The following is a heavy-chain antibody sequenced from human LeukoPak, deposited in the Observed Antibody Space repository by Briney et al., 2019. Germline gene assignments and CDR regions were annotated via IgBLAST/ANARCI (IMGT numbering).Heavy chain of an antibody. V-gene: IGHV3-11*04. CDR1: GFTFSDYY. CDR2: ISSSGSNI. Sequence: GGSLRLSCAASGFTFSDYYMSWIRQAPGKGLEWVSSISSSGSNIYYADSVKGRFTISRDNAKNSLYLQMNSLRAEDTAIYYCARAGFLIMFGGLISWGQGTLVTVSS. J-gene: IGHJ1*01. CDR3: ARAGFLIMFGGLIS. D-gene: IGHD3-16*02.